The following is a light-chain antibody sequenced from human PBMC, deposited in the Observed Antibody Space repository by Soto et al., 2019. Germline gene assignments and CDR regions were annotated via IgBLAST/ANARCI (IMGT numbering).Light chain of an antibody. CDR3: MQGTHWPPT. Sequence: DVVMTQSPLSLPVALGQPASISCRSSQSLVYSDGNAYLNWFQQRPGQSPRRLIYKASDRDSGVPDRFSGSGSGTDFTLEISRVEADDVGVYYCMQGTHWPPTFGQGTKVDIK. CDR2: KAS. J-gene: IGKJ1*01. CDR1: QSLVYSDGNAY. V-gene: IGKV2-30*01.